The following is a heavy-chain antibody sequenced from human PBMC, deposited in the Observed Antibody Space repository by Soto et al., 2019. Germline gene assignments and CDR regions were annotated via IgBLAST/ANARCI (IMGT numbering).Heavy chain of an antibody. J-gene: IGHJ6*03. CDR2: ISSSSSYI. CDR3: ARELKDIVVVPAADLGLYYYYMDV. CDR1: GFTFSSYS. D-gene: IGHD2-2*01. Sequence: LSLPCAASGFTFSSYSMNWVRQAPGKGLEWVSSISSSSSYIYYADSVKGRFTISRDNAKNSLYLQMNSLRAEDTAVYYCARELKDIVVVPAADLGLYYYYMDVWGKGTTVTVSS. V-gene: IGHV3-21*01.